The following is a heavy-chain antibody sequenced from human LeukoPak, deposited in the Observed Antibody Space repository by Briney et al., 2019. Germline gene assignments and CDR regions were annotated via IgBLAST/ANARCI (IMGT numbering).Heavy chain of an antibody. D-gene: IGHD3-22*01. J-gene: IGHJ4*02. CDR1: GFTFSSYA. V-gene: IGHV3-23*01. CDR3: AKDMIVLGFASDFDD. CDR2: IRDSGSST. Sequence: PGGALRLSCAASGFTFSSYAMSWVRQAPGKGLEWVSAIRDSGSSTHYADSVKGRFTTSRDNSKNTLFLQMNSLRAEDTAIYYCAKDMIVLGFASDFDDWGQGTLVTVSS.